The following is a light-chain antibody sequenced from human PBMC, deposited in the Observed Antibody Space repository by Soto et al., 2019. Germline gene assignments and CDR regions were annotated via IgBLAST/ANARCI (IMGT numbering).Light chain of an antibody. CDR2: GAS. CDR3: QQYNNWPPRVT. V-gene: IGKV3-15*01. Sequence: EIVMTQSPATLSETPGERATLSCRASQSVSSNLAWYQQKPGQAPRLLIYGASTRATGIPARFSGSGSGTEFTLTISSLQSEDFAVYYCQQYNNWPPRVTFGGGTKVDIK. J-gene: IGKJ4*01. CDR1: QSVSSN.